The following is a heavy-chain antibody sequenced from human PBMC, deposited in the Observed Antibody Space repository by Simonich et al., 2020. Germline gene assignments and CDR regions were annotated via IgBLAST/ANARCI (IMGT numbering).Heavy chain of an antibody. V-gene: IGHV1-2*02. CDR1: GYTFTGYY. D-gene: IGHD7-27*01. CDR2: NNPNRGGT. J-gene: IGHJ4*02. CDR3: ASGWDWGFSHMSDY. Sequence: QVQLVQSGAEVKKPGASVKVSCKASGYTFTGYYMHWVRKARGQGLGWRGRNNPNRGGTNDAQKFQGRVTMTRETSISTAYMELSRLRSDDTAVYYCASGWDWGFSHMSDYWGQGTLVTVSS.